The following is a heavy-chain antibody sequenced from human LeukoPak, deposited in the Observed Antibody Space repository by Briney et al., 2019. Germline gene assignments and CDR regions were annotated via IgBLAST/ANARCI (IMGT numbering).Heavy chain of an antibody. CDR3: ARGYDFSSGGANY. J-gene: IGHJ4*02. CDR2: ISYDGSNK. V-gene: IGHV3-30*01. CDR1: GFTFSSYA. Sequence: GGSLRLSCAASGFTFSSYAMHWVRQAPGEGLEWVAVISYDGSNKYYADSVKGRFTISRDNSKNTLYLQMNSLRGEDTAVYYCARGYDFSSGGANYWGQGTLVTVSS. D-gene: IGHD3-3*01.